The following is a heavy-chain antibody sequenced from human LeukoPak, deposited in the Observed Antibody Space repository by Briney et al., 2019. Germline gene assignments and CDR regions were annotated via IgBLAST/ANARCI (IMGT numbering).Heavy chain of an antibody. V-gene: IGHV1-2*02. CDR3: ARDGSGWYPTSFHN. D-gene: IGHD6-19*01. J-gene: IGHJ4*02. CDR2: INPNNGGT. CDR1: GYSFTDYY. Sequence: ASVKVSCKASGYSFTDYYMQWVRQAPGQGLEWMGWINPNNGGTHYAQKFQGRVTMTRDTSITTSYMELSRLTSGDTAVYYCARDGSGWYPTSFHNWGQETLVTVSS.